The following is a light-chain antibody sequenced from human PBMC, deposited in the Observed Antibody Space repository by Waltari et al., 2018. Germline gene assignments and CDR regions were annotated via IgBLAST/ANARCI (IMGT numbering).Light chain of an antibody. J-gene: IGKJ4*01. Sequence: DIQMTQSPSSVSASVGDRVTITCRASQMISNFLARYQQKPGRAPKPLMYLEDELESGDPPGFSGGGSGTEFTLTISSLQPEDFATYYCQQGSSFPLTFGGGTK. CDR3: QQGSSFPLT. V-gene: IGKV1-12*01. CDR1: QMISNF. CDR2: LED.